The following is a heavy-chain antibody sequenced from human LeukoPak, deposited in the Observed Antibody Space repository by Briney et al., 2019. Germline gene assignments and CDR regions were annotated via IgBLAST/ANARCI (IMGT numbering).Heavy chain of an antibody. V-gene: IGHV4-61*09. CDR1: GDSLTSGSRY. CDR2: FDSSTRT. Sequence: SETLSLTCTVSGDSLTSGSRYWSWIRQPAGKGLEWIGHFDSSTRTTYNPSLESRVTISGDTAKNQFSLKLDSVTAADTAVYFCARCMSELDYGDYAYYYHMDVWGTGTTVTVSS. J-gene: IGHJ6*04. D-gene: IGHD4-17*01. CDR3: ARCMSELDYGDYAYYYHMDV.